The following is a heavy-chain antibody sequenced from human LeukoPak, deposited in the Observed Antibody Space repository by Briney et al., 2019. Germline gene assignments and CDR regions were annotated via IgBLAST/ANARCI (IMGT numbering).Heavy chain of an antibody. CDR2: IYYSGST. CDR1: NGSISSGGYY. Sequence: SQTLSLTCTVSNGSISSGGYYWCWIRQHPGKGLEWIGYIYYSGSTYYNPSLKSRVIISVDMSKDQFALKLSSVTAADTAVYYCARGAGGGVYFDYWGQGTLVTVSS. V-gene: IGHV4-31*03. CDR3: ARGAGGGVYFDY. J-gene: IGHJ4*02. D-gene: IGHD2-8*02.